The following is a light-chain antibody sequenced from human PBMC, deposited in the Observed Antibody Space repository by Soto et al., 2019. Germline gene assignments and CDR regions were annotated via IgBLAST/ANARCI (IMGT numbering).Light chain of an antibody. CDR1: QSVSSNF. V-gene: IGKV3-20*01. CDR3: HQYSNSIT. CDR2: GTS. J-gene: IGKJ4*01. Sequence: EIVLTQSPGTLSLSPGERATLSCRASQSVSSNFLASYQLRPGQAPRLLIYGTSSRATGIPDRFSGSGSGTDFTVTISRLQHEDFAVYVCHQYSNSITFGGGTKVEVK.